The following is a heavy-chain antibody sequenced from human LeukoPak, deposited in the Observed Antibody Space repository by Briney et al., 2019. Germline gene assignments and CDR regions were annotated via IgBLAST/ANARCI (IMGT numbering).Heavy chain of an antibody. CDR2: IYSGGST. Sequence: PGGSLRLSCAVSGLTVTNVWMTWVRQVPGKGLEWVSVIYSGGSTYYADSVKGRFTISRDNSKNTLYLQMNSLRAEDTAVYYCARDSELDYYYGSGLDYWGQGTLVTVSS. D-gene: IGHD3-10*01. V-gene: IGHV3-53*05. J-gene: IGHJ4*02. CDR3: ARDSELDYYYGSGLDY. CDR1: GLTVTNVW.